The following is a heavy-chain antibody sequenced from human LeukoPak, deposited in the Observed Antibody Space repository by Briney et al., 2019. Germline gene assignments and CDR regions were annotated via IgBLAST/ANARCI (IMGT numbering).Heavy chain of an antibody. CDR3: AADRADFDSSGYALDY. CDR1: GYSLTELS. Sequence: ASVNACCKVSGYSLTELSMQWVRQAPGKGLEWMGGFDPEDGETIYAEKFQGRVTMTEDTSTDTAYMELSSLRSEDTAVYYCAADRADFDSSGYALDYWGQGTLVTVSS. V-gene: IGHV1-24*01. CDR2: FDPEDGET. D-gene: IGHD3-22*01. J-gene: IGHJ4*02.